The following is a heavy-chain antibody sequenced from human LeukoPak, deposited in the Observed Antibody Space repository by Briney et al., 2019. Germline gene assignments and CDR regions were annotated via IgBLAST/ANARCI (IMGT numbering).Heavy chain of an antibody. J-gene: IGHJ4*02. V-gene: IGHV3-23*01. CDR3: AKVEWFHPIDY. Sequence: VSAISGSGGSTYYAASVKGRFTISRDNSKNTLYLQMNSLRAEDTAVYYCAKVEWFHPIDYWGQGTLVTVSS. D-gene: IGHD3-3*01. CDR2: ISGSGGST.